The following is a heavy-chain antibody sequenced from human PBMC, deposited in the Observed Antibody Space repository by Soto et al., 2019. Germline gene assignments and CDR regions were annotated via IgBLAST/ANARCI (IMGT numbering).Heavy chain of an antibody. J-gene: IGHJ6*02. Sequence: GGSLRLSCAASGFTFSSYAMDWVRQAPGKGLAWVALISYDGSNKYYADSVKGRFTISRDNSKNTLYLQMNSLRAEDTAVYYCERDSADYGMDVWGQGTTVTVSS. CDR2: ISYDGSNK. V-gene: IGHV3-30-3*01. D-gene: IGHD3-10*01. CDR1: GFTFSSYA. CDR3: ERDSADYGMDV.